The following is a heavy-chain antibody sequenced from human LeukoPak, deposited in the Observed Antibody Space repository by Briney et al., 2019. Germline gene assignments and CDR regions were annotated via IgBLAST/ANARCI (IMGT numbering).Heavy chain of an antibody. V-gene: IGHV3-21*01. D-gene: IGHD3-22*01. J-gene: IGHJ4*02. CDR1: GFTFGTYA. CDR3: ARDPYNYDRSGYKLDSYFDY. CDR2: IDSSSGYI. Sequence: PGGSLRLSCAASGFTFGTYAMSWVRQPPGKGLEWVSSIDSSSGYISYADSVKGRFTISRDNAKNSLYLQMNSLRAEDTAVYYCARDPYNYDRSGYKLDSYFDYWGQGTLVTVSS.